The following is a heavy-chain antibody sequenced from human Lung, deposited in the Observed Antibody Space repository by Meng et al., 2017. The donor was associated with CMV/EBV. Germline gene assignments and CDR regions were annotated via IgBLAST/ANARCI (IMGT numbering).Heavy chain of an antibody. Sequence: GGSLRLSCTGSGFTFRNCAMSWVRQAPGKGLEFVSSISGGGDNTYYTDSVKGRFIISRDNSKNTLYLQMDSLRAEDTALYYCAKGENYFDSSVLDYWGQGSQVTVSS. CDR1: GFTFRNCA. J-gene: IGHJ4*02. V-gene: IGHV3-23*01. D-gene: IGHD3-22*01. CDR3: AKGENYFDSSVLDY. CDR2: ISGGGDNT.